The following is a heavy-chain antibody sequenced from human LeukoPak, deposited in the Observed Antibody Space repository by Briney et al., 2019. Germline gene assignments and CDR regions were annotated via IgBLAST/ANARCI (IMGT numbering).Heavy chain of an antibody. D-gene: IGHD3-16*01. CDR1: GGSTSSYY. V-gene: IGHV4-59*01. CDR3: ARVNDYVWGGNWFDP. J-gene: IGHJ5*02. Sequence: SETLSPTCTVSGGSTSSYYWSWIRQPPGKGLEWIGYIYYSGSTNYNPSLKSRVTISVDTSKNQFSLKLSSVTAADTAVYYCARVNDYVWGGNWFDPWGQGTLVTVSS. CDR2: IYYSGST.